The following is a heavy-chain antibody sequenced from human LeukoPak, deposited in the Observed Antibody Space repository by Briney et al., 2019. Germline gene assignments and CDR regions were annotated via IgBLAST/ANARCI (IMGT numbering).Heavy chain of an antibody. CDR1: GGTFSSYA. V-gene: IGHV1-69*05. J-gene: IGHJ6*03. CDR3: ARVTLAAAGYYYYYMDV. CDR2: IIPIFGTA. Sequence: AASVKVSCKASGGTFSSYAISWVRQAPGQGLEWMGGIIPIFGTANYAQKFQGRVTITTDESTSTAYMELSSLRSEDTPVYYCARVTLAAAGYYYYYMDVWGKGTTVTVSS. D-gene: IGHD6-13*01.